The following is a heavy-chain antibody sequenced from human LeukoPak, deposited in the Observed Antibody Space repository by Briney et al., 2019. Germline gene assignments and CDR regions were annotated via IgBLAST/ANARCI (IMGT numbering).Heavy chain of an antibody. D-gene: IGHD3-10*01. Sequence: GESLKISCKGSGYSFTSYWIGWVRQMPGKGLEWVGIIYPGDSDTRYSPSFQGQVTISADKSISTAYLQWSSLKASDTAMYYCARRGVRTLDAFDIWGQGTMVTVSS. CDR2: IYPGDSDT. CDR3: ARRGVRTLDAFDI. V-gene: IGHV5-51*01. J-gene: IGHJ3*02. CDR1: GYSFTSYW.